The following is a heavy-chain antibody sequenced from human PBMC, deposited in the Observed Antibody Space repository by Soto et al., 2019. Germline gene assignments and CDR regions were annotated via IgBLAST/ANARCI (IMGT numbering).Heavy chain of an antibody. CDR3: ARDLYTGDHRSWFDP. Sequence: GGSLRLSCAASGFTFSSYSMNWVRQAPGKGLEWVSSISSSSSYIYYAASVKGRFTISRDNAKNSLYLQMNSLRAEDTAVYYCARDLYTGDHRSWFDPWGQGTLVTVSS. D-gene: IGHD7-27*01. V-gene: IGHV3-21*01. CDR2: ISSSSSYI. J-gene: IGHJ5*02. CDR1: GFTFSSYS.